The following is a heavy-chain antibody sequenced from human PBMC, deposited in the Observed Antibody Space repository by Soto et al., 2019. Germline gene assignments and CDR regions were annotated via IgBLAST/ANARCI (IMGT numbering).Heavy chain of an antibody. D-gene: IGHD6-13*01. CDR1: GFTFSSYS. CDR3: ASEIAAAAYGPEYWFDP. CDR2: ISSSSSYI. V-gene: IGHV3-21*01. Sequence: EVQLVESGGGLVKPGGSLRLSCAASGFTFSSYSMNWVRQAPGKGLEWVSSISSSSSYIYYADSVKGRFTISRDNAKNSLYLQMNSLRAEDTAVYYCASEIAAAAYGPEYWFDPWGQGTLVTVSS. J-gene: IGHJ5*02.